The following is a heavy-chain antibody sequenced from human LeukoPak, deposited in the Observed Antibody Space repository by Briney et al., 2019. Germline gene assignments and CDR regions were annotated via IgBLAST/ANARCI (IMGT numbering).Heavy chain of an antibody. D-gene: IGHD4-23*01. CDR2: MSNSGST. Sequence: SETLSLTCTVSGDSISSSSYYWGWIRQPLGKGLEWIGSMSNSGSTYYNPSLKSRVTISVDTSKNQFSLNLSSVTAADTAVYYCARHMLGGKRSFDSWGQGTLVTVSS. CDR1: GDSISSSSYY. J-gene: IGHJ4*02. CDR3: ARHMLGGKRSFDS. V-gene: IGHV4-39*01.